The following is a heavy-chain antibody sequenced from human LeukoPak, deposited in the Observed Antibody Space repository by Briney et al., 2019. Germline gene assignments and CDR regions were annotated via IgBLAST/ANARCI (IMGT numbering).Heavy chain of an antibody. Sequence: GGSLRLSCAASGFTFSTYRMHWVRQAPGKGLVWVSQINTDGNSTTYADSVKGRFTVSRDNAKNTLYLQMNSLRAEDTAVYYCARELESGDWGQGTLVTVSS. CDR1: GFTFSTYR. D-gene: IGHD1-1*01. V-gene: IGHV3-74*01. CDR3: ARELESGD. J-gene: IGHJ4*02. CDR2: INTDGNST.